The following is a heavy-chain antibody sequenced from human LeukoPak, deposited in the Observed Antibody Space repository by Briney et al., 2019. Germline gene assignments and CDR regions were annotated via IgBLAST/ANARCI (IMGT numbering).Heavy chain of an antibody. D-gene: IGHD3-10*01. Sequence: GGSLRLSCAASGFTFSSYGMHWVRQAPGKGLEWVAFIRYDGSNKYYADFVKGRFTISRDNSKNTLYLQMNSLRAEDTAVYYCAKMATMVRGVPFPFDPWGQGTLVTVSS. V-gene: IGHV3-30*02. CDR3: AKMATMVRGVPFPFDP. CDR2: IRYDGSNK. J-gene: IGHJ5*02. CDR1: GFTFSSYG.